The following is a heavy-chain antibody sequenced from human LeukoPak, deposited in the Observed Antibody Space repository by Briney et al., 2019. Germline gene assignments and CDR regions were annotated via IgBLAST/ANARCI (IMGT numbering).Heavy chain of an antibody. V-gene: IGHV3-66*01. D-gene: IGHD5-18*01. CDR3: ARGLLRDGYTYTYSFDY. Sequence: GGSLRLSCAASGFTVSTNYMNWVRQAPGKGLEWVSVVYMGGTTYYADSVKGRFTISRDSTKNTKYLQMNNLRAEDTAVYYCARGLLRDGYTYTYSFDYWGQGALVTVSS. CDR2: VYMGGTT. J-gene: IGHJ4*02. CDR1: GFTVSTNY.